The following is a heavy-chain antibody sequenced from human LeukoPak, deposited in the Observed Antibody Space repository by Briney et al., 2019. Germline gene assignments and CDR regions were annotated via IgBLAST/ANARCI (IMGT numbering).Heavy chain of an antibody. Sequence: ASVKVSCKASGYTFTGHYMHWVRQAPGQGLEWMGWINPNSGGTKYAQKFQGRVTLTRDTSISTAYMELSRLRCDDTAVYYCARSYDFWGGPPFDPWGQGTLVTVSS. V-gene: IGHV1-2*02. D-gene: IGHD3-3*01. CDR3: ARSYDFWGGPPFDP. CDR1: GYTFTGHY. J-gene: IGHJ5*02. CDR2: INPNSGGT.